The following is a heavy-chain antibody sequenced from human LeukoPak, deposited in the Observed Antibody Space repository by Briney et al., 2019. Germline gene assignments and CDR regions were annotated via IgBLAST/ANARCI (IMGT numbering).Heavy chain of an antibody. Sequence: PSQTLSLTCTVSGGSISSGGYYWNWIRQHPGKGLEWIGYIYYSGSTYYSPSLESRVTISVDTSKNQFSLRLSSVTAADTAVYYCARTGYSDFSLDYWGQGALVTVSS. D-gene: IGHD5-12*01. CDR1: GGSISSGGYY. V-gene: IGHV4-31*03. CDR3: ARTGYSDFSLDY. CDR2: IYYSGST. J-gene: IGHJ4*02.